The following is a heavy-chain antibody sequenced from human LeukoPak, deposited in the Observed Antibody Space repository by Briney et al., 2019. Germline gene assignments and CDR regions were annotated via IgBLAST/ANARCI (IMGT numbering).Heavy chain of an antibody. Sequence: ASVKVSCKASGYTFSSYDINWVRQATGQGLEWMGWMNPNSGNTGYAQKFQGRVSMTSNTSISTAYMELSSLRSEDTAVYYCARGLKRIRYDFWSGLKEYYYYYMDVWGKGTTVTVSS. J-gene: IGHJ6*03. CDR2: MNPNSGNT. CDR1: GYTFSSYD. D-gene: IGHD3-3*01. CDR3: ARGLKRIRYDFWSGLKEYYYYYMDV. V-gene: IGHV1-8*01.